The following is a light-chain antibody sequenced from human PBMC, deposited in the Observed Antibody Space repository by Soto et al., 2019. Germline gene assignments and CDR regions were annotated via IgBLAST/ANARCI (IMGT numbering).Light chain of an antibody. CDR3: SSYTSSSTYVI. CDR1: SSDIGGYNY. J-gene: IGLJ2*01. CDR2: DVS. V-gene: IGLV2-14*01. Sequence: QPVLTQPASVSGSPGQSITISCTGTSSDIGGYNYVSWYQQHPGKAPKVMISDVSDRPSGVSTRFSGSKSGNTASLTISGLQAEDEADYYCSSYTSSSTYVIFGGGTKLTVL.